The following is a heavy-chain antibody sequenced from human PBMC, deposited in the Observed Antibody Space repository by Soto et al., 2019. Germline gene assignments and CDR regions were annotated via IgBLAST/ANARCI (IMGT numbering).Heavy chain of an antibody. D-gene: IGHD3-10*01. J-gene: IGHJ6*03. CDR2: ISAHNGNS. CDR1: GYTFSNYG. V-gene: IGHV1-18*01. Sequence: QFQLVQSGDEMRKPGASVKVSCQASGYTFSNYGITWVRQAPGQGLEWMGWISAHNGNSKYAQSLQGRLTLTTDTSTSTAYMELRSLRSDDTAVYYCARDWYFYGSGSPNHMDVWGKGTTVSVSS. CDR3: ARDWYFYGSGSPNHMDV.